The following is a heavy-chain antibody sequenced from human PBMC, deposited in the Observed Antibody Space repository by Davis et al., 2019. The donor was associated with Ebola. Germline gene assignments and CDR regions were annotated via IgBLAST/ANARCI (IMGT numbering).Heavy chain of an antibody. CDR3: AKGGFLLGSSWYTH. CDR1: GFTFDDYT. D-gene: IGHD6-13*01. Sequence: GESLKISCAASGFTFDDYTMHWVRQAPGKGLEWVSLISWDGGSTYYADSVKGRFTISRDNSKNSLYLQMNSLRTEDTALYYCAKGGFLLGSSWYTHWGQGTLVTVSS. J-gene: IGHJ4*02. CDR2: ISWDGGST. V-gene: IGHV3-43*01.